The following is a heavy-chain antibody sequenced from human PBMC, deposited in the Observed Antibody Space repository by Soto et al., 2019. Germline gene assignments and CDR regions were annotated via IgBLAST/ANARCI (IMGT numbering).Heavy chain of an antibody. CDR3: ARDGEFWRGYYDY. CDR2: INAYNGKK. CDR1: GFTFTSYG. J-gene: IGHJ4*02. V-gene: IGHV1-18*01. Sequence: QVQLVQSGAELKKPGASVKVSCEASGFTFTSYGISWVRQAPGQGLEWMGWINAYNGKKNYAQKVQGRVTMTTDTSTSTVYMELRSLRPDDTAVYYCARDGEFWRGYYDYWGQGTLVTVSS. D-gene: IGHD3-10*01.